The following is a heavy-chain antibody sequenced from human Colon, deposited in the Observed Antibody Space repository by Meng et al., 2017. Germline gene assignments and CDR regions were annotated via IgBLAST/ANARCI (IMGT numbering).Heavy chain of an antibody. CDR3: ARVVSDSSGYYPDY. CDR1: GGSIRSGDYY. V-gene: IGHV4-30-4*01. CDR2: IYYSGTT. Sequence: QVQLQESGPGLGRPSQTLSLTCTVSGGSIRSGDYYWGWIRQPPGKGLEWIGYIYYSGTTYYNPSLQSRVTISVDTSKIQFSLKLTSVTVADTAVYYCARVVSDSSGYYPDYWGQGTLVTVSS. D-gene: IGHD3-22*01. J-gene: IGHJ4*02.